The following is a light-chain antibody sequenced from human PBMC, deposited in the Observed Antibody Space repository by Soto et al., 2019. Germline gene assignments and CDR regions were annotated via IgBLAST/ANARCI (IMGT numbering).Light chain of an antibody. CDR3: QQYDNLLLT. Sequence: DIQMTQSPSSLSASVGDRVTITCQASQDISNYLNWYQQKPVKAPKLLIYDASNLETGVPSRFSGSGSGTDFTFTISSLQPEDIATYYCQQYDNLLLTFGGGTKVDIK. J-gene: IGKJ4*01. CDR1: QDISNY. CDR2: DAS. V-gene: IGKV1-33*01.